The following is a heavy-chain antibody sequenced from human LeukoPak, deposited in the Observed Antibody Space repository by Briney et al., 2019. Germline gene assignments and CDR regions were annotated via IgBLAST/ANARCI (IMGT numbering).Heavy chain of an antibody. CDR2: IYPGDSDT. D-gene: IGHD4-23*01. CDR3: ARHAGTTVVTPALNL. Sequence: GESLKISCKGSGYSFTSYWISWVRQMPGKGLEWMGIIYPGDSDTRYSPSFQGQVTISADKSISTAYLQWSSLKASDTAMYYCARHAGTTVVTPALNLWGQGTLVTVSS. CDR1: GYSFTSYW. J-gene: IGHJ4*02. V-gene: IGHV5-51*01.